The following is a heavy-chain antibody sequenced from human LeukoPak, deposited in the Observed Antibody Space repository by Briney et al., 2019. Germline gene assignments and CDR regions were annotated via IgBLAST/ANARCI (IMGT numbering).Heavy chain of an antibody. J-gene: IGHJ5*02. CDR1: GYSISSGYY. V-gene: IGHV4-38-2*02. D-gene: IGHD6-13*01. CDR3: ARDLTQQLVPRGWFDP. CDR2: IYHSGST. Sequence: SETLSLTCAVSGYSISSGYYWGWIRQPPGKGLEWIGSIYHSGSTYYNPSLKGRVTISVDTSKNQFSLKLSSVTAADTAVYYCARDLTQQLVPRGWFDPWGQGTLVTVSS.